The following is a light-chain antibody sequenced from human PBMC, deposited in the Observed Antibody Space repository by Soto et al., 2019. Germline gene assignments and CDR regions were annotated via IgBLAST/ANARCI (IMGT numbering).Light chain of an antibody. Sequence: EIVLTQSPGTLSLSPGERAALSCSASQSVSGSYVAWYQQKPGQAPRLLIYGASNRATGIPDRFSGSGSGTDFTLTITRLEPEDFAVYYCQQYGGSPITFGLGTRLEIK. CDR1: QSVSGSY. CDR3: QQYGGSPIT. J-gene: IGKJ5*01. CDR2: GAS. V-gene: IGKV3-20*01.